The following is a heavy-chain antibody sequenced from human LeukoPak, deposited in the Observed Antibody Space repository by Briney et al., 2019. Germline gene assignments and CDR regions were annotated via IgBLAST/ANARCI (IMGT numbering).Heavy chain of an antibody. J-gene: IGHJ6*03. Sequence: SETLSLTCTVSGGSISSSSYYWGWIRQPPGEGLEWIGGIYYSGSSYYNPPLKSRVTISVDTSKNQFSLKLSSVTAADTAVYDCAREITWHMDVWGKGTTVTVCS. CDR3: AREITWHMDV. CDR1: GGSISSSSYY. V-gene: IGHV4-39*07. D-gene: IGHD1-14*01. CDR2: IYYSGSS.